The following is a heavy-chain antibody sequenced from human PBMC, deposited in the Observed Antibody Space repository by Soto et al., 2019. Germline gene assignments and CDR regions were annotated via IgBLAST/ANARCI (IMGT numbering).Heavy chain of an antibody. CDR3: ARGIRYFDWLSKTNYYYYYGMDV. D-gene: IGHD3-9*01. V-gene: IGHV3-74*01. CDR2: INSDGSST. CDR1: GFTVSSNY. Sequence: GGSLRLSCAASGFTVSSNYMSWVRQAPGKGLEWVSRINSDGSSTSYADSVKGRFTISRDNAKNTLYLQMNSLRAEDTAVYYCARGIRYFDWLSKTNYYYYYGMDVWGQGTTVTVSS. J-gene: IGHJ6*02.